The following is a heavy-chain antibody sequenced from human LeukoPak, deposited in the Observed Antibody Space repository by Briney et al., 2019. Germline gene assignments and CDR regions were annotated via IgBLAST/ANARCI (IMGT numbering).Heavy chain of an antibody. V-gene: IGHV3-72*01. D-gene: IGHD3-9*01. CDR1: GFTFSDHY. CDR3: ALTSRADYFDY. J-gene: IGHJ4*02. Sequence: GGSLRLSCAASGFTFSDHYMDWVRQAPGKGLEWVGRTRNKANSYTTEYAASVKGRFTISRDDSKNSLYLQVNSLKTEDTAVYYCALTSRADYFDYWGQGTLVTVSS. CDR2: TRNKANSYTT.